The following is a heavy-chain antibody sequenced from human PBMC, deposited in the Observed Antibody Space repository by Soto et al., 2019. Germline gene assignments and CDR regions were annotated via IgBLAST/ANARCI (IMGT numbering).Heavy chain of an antibody. D-gene: IGHD2-15*01. CDR3: ARYEPRRYCSGGSYHILTFVCDI. V-gene: IGHV4-34*01. J-gene: IGHJ3*02. Sequence: SETLSLTCAVYGGSFSCYYWSWIRQPPGKGLEWIGEINHSGSTNYNPSPKSRVTISVDTSKNQFSLKLSSVTAADTAVYYCARYEPRRYCSGGSYHILTFVCDIWAKGPMV. CDR2: INHSGST. CDR1: GGSFSCYY.